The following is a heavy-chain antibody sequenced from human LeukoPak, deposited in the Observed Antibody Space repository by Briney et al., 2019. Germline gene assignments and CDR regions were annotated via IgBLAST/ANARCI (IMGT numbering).Heavy chain of an antibody. CDR3: ARDAAGEGRLVITWFDA. J-gene: IGHJ5*02. D-gene: IGHD3-9*01. CDR2: ISYSGTT. Sequence: SETLSLTCTVSGGSVNNSPYYWGWIRQPPGKGLEWIGTISYSGTTYYNPSLKSRVTITVDMSKNQFALKLNSVSAADTAVYFCARDAAGEGRLVITWFDAWGQGTLVTVSS. V-gene: IGHV4-39*06. CDR1: GGSVNNSPYY.